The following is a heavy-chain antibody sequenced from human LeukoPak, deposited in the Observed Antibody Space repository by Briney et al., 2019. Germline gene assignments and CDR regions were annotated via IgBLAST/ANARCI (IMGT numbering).Heavy chain of an antibody. Sequence: GGSLRLSCAASGFTFSSCGMHWVRLAPGKGLEWVAVISYDGSNKYYADSVKGRFTISRDNSKNTLYLQMNSLRAEDTAVYYCAKDSSAGYYYYGMDVWGQGTTVTVSS. CDR1: GFTFSSCG. V-gene: IGHV3-30*18. CDR2: ISYDGSNK. J-gene: IGHJ6*02. CDR3: AKDSSAGYYYYGMDV.